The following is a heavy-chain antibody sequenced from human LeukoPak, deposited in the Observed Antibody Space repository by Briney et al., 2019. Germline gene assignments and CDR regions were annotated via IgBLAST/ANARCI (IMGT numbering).Heavy chain of an antibody. CDR1: GGSLSSSY. Sequence: SETLSLTCTVSGGSLSSSYWSWVRQPAGKGLEWIGRLYSSGSTDYNPSLKSRVTMSLDTSKNQFSLNLISVTAADTAVYYCARDTGGAPLYSFDYWGQGTLVTVSS. D-gene: IGHD2-8*02. J-gene: IGHJ4*02. CDR2: LYSSGST. CDR3: ARDTGGAPLYSFDY. V-gene: IGHV4-4*07.